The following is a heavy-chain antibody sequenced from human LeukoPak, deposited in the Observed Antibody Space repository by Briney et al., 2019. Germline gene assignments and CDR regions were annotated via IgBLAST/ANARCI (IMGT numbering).Heavy chain of an antibody. CDR1: GGTFSSYT. V-gene: IGHV1-69*13. CDR2: IIPIFGTA. Sequence: EASVKVSCKASGGTFSSYTISWVRQAPGQGLEWMGGIIPIFGTANYAQKFQGRVTITADESTSTAYMELSSLRSEDTAVYYCARGFDFWSGYQVWGQGTLVTVSS. CDR3: ARGFDFWSGYQV. D-gene: IGHD3-3*01. J-gene: IGHJ4*02.